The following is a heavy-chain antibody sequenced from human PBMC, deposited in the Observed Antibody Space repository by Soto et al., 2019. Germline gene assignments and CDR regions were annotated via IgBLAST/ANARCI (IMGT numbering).Heavy chain of an antibody. CDR2: IGTAGDT. V-gene: IGHV3-13*01. CDR3: ARGRGIEGVALAGPFDP. Sequence: EVQLVESGGGLVQPGGSLRLSCAASGFTFSSYDMHWVRQATGEGLEWVSAIGTAGDTYYPGSVKGRFTISRENAKNSLYLQMNSLRAGDTAVYYCARGRGIEGVALAGPFDPWGQGTLVTVSS. D-gene: IGHD6-19*01. J-gene: IGHJ5*02. CDR1: GFTFSSYD.